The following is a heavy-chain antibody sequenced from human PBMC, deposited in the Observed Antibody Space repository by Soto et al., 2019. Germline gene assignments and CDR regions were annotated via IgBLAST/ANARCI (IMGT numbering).Heavy chain of an antibody. J-gene: IGHJ4*02. D-gene: IGHD3-22*01. Sequence: SETLSLTCTVSGGSISSGDYYWSWIRQPPGKGLEWIGYIYYSGSTYYNPSLKSRVTISVDTSKNQFSLKLSSVTAADTAVYYCARAEDYYDSSGYPTTLTDYWGQGTLVTVSS. V-gene: IGHV4-30-4*01. CDR1: GGSISSGDYY. CDR2: IYYSGST. CDR3: ARAEDYYDSSGYPTTLTDY.